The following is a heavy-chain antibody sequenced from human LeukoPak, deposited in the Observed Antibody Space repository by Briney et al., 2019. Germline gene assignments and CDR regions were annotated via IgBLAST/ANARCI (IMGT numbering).Heavy chain of an antibody. V-gene: IGHV3-30-3*01. CDR2: ISYDGSNK. CDR3: ARESYGGNSPTDAFDI. Sequence: SCKASGFTFSSYAMHWVRQAPGKGLEWVAVISYDGSNKYYADSVKGRFTISRDNSKNTLYLQMNSLRAEDTAVYYCARESYGGNSPTDAFDIWGQGTMVTVSS. D-gene: IGHD4-23*01. J-gene: IGHJ3*02. CDR1: GFTFSSYA.